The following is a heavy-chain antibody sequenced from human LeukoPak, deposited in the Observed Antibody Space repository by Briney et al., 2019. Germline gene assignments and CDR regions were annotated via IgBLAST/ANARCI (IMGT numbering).Heavy chain of an antibody. D-gene: IGHD3-3*01. CDR1: GGSFSGYY. CDR2: INHSGST. J-gene: IGHJ5*02. CDR3: ARALCCSGFWGGYYTNWFDP. V-gene: IGHV4-34*01. Sequence: TPSETLSLTCAVYGGSFSGYYWSWIRQPPGKGLEWIGEINHSGSTNYNPSLKSRVTISVDTSKNQFSLKLSSVTAADTAVYYCARALCCSGFWGGYYTNWFDPWGQGTLVTVSS.